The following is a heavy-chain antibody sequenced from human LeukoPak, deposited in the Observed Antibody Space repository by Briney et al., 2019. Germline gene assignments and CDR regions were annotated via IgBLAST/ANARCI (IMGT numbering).Heavy chain of an antibody. CDR3: ARATGYDATFDY. J-gene: IGHJ4*02. CDR1: GFTFSSYS. CDR2: IGSSSNYI. V-gene: IGHV3-21*01. D-gene: IGHD6-13*01. Sequence: GGSLRLSCAASGFTFSSYSMNWVRQAPGKGLEWVSSIGSSSNYIYYADSMKGRFTISRDNAKNSLYLQMNSLRAEDTAVYFCARATGYDATFDYWGQGTLVTVSS.